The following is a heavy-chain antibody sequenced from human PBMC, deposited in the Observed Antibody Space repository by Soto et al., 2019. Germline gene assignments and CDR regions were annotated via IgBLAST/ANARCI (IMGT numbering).Heavy chain of an antibody. V-gene: IGHV1-24*01. D-gene: IGHD1-1*01. CDR1: GYTLTELS. CDR3: ATVPAAETTTNFDY. CDR2: FDPEDSET. Sequence: ASVKVSCKVSGYTLTELSMHWVRQAPGKGLEWMGGFDPEDSETIYAQKFQGRVTMTEDTSTDTAYMELSSLRSEDTAVYYCATVPAAETTTNFDYWGQGTLVTVSS. J-gene: IGHJ4*02.